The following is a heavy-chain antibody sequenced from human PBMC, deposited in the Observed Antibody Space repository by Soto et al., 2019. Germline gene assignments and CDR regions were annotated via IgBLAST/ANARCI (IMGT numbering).Heavy chain of an antibody. Sequence: EEQFVESGGGLVQPGGSLRLSCAASGFSVSVNLMNWVRQAPGKGLEWVSVINGAGSADYTDSVKGRFTISRDISKNTLDLQMNSLRAEDTAVYYCVRENYYYGMDVWGQGTTVTVS. V-gene: IGHV3-66*01. CDR2: INGAGSA. J-gene: IGHJ6*02. CDR3: VRENYYYGMDV. CDR1: GFSVSVNL.